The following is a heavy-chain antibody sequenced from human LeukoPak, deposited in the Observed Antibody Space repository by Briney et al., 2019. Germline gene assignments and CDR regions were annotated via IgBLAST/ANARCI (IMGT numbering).Heavy chain of an antibody. J-gene: IGHJ4*02. D-gene: IGHD2-15*01. Sequence: GGSLSLSCAASGFTFSSCRMKCVRQAPGGALEWISSISSSGSYLYYANSVKDRFTVSRDNAKNSLYLQMNSLRAEDTAVYYCARDREPYCTGGTCYSSGDYWGQGTLVTVSS. CDR2: ISSSGSYL. CDR3: ARDREPYCTGGTCYSSGDY. V-gene: IGHV3-21*01. CDR1: GFTFSSCR.